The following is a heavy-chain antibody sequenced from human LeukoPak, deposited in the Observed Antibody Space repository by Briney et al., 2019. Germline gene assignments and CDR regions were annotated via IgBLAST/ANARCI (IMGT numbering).Heavy chain of an antibody. J-gene: IGHJ6*04. CDR1: GFTFSSYV. V-gene: IGHV3-33*01. CDR3: ARREAKVVSYGLDV. CDR2: IWHDESNR. D-gene: IGHD4/OR15-4a*01. Sequence: GGSLRLSCVGSGFTFSSYVMHWVRQAPGKGLEWVAVIWHDESNRYYADSVKGRFTISRDNPKNIMYLQMNSLGAEDTAVYYCARREAKVVSYGLDVWGKGTTVTVST.